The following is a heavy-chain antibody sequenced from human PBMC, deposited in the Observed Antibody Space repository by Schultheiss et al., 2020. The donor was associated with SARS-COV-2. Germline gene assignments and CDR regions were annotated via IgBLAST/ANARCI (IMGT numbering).Heavy chain of an antibody. CDR1: GYTFTSYY. J-gene: IGHJ6*02. CDR3: ARNVVPAAIGYYYYFGMDV. D-gene: IGHD2-2*01. V-gene: IGHV1-2*02. Sequence: ASVKVSCKASGYTFTSYYMHWVRQAPGQGLEWMGWINPNSGGTNYAQKFQGRVTMTRDTSISTAYMELSRLRSDDTAVYYCARNVVPAAIGYYYYFGMDVWGQGTTVTVSS. CDR2: INPNSGGT.